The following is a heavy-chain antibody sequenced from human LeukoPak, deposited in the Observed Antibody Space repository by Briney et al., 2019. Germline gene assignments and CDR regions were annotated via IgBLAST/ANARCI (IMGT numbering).Heavy chain of an antibody. CDR1: NGSISGYY. CDR2: VYYSGSA. Sequence: SSETLSLTCTVSNGSISGYYWTWIRQPPGKGLEWIGYVYYSGSANYNPSLKSRVTISVDTSKNQFSLKLSSVTAADTAVYYCARDQVGADAFDIWGQGTMVTVSS. V-gene: IGHV4-59*12. J-gene: IGHJ3*02. D-gene: IGHD4-17*01. CDR3: ARDQVGADAFDI.